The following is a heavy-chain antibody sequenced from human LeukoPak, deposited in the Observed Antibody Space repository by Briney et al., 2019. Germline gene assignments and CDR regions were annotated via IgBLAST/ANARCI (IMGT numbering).Heavy chain of an antibody. D-gene: IGHD1-26*01. J-gene: IGHJ6*02. CDR1: GFTFSSYS. Sequence: GGSLRLPCAASGFTFSSYSMNWVRQAPGKGLEWVSSISSSSSYIYYADSVKGRFTISRDNAKNSLYLQMNSLRAEDTAVYYCAKTSGSSYGMDVWGQGTTVTVSS. CDR3: AKTSGSSYGMDV. CDR2: ISSSSSYI. V-gene: IGHV3-21*01.